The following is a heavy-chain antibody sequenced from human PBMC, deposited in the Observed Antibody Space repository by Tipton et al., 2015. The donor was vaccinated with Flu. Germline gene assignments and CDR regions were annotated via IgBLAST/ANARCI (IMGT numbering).Heavy chain of an antibody. D-gene: IGHD3-3*01. V-gene: IGHV5-51*03. Sequence: QLVQSGAEVKKPGESLKISCKGSGYSFTSYWIGWVRQMPGKGLEWMGIIYPGDSDTRYSPSFQGQVTISADKSISTAYLQWSSLKASDTAMYYCATGGLRYGFWATVSRYCFDYWGQGTLVTVSS. CDR1: GYSFTSYW. CDR3: ATGGLRYGFWATVSRYCFDY. J-gene: IGHJ4*02. CDR2: IYPGDSDT.